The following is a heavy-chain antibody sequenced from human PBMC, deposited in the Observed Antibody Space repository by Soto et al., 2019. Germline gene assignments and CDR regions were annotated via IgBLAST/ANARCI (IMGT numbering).Heavy chain of an antibody. CDR1: GGSLTSGTYS. Sequence: PSETLSLTCAVSGGSLTSGTYSWNCLRQRPGKGLEWIGYIFPSGTTYYNPPLKSLVSISIDVSKNQFSLNLRSLTAADTAVYYCARGREFDSWGQGTLVTVSS. CDR3: ARGREFDS. J-gene: IGHJ4*02. CDR2: IFPSGTT. V-gene: IGHV4-30-2*01.